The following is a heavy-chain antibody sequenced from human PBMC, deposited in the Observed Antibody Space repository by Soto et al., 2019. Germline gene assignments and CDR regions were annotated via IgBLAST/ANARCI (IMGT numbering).Heavy chain of an antibody. CDR3: ARDNPPYYYGSGSYYNKPNWFVP. Sequence: ASVKVSCKASGYTFTSYGISWVRQAPGQGLEWMGWISAYNGNTNYAQKLQGRVTMTTDTSTSTAYMELRSLRSDDTAVYYCARDNPPYYYGSGSYYNKPNWFVPWGQGTLVTVSS. J-gene: IGHJ5*02. CDR1: GYTFTSYG. V-gene: IGHV1-18*01. CDR2: ISAYNGNT. D-gene: IGHD3-10*01.